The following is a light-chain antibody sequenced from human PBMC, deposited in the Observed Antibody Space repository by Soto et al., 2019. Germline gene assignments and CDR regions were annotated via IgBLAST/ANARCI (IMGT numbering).Light chain of an antibody. CDR3: QQLHSYPLT. CDR2: AAS. V-gene: IGKV1-9*01. Sequence: DIQLTQSPSFLSASVGDRVTITCRASQAINTYLTWYQQKPGKAPQALIYAASTLQGGVPPRFSGSGSGTDFPLSISSLQPEDFATYYCQQLHSYPLTFGGGTKVEI. CDR1: QAINTY. J-gene: IGKJ4*01.